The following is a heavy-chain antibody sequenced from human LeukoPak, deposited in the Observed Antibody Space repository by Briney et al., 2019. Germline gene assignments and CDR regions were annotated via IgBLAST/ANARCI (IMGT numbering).Heavy chain of an antibody. J-gene: IGHJ3*02. Sequence: GGSLRLSCAASGFTFSSYAMHWVRQAPGKGLEYVSAISSNGGSTYYANSVKGRFTISRDNAKNSLYLQMNSLRAEDTAVYYCARVVNYYYDSGRHDAFDIWGQGTMVTVSS. D-gene: IGHD3-22*01. CDR3: ARVVNYYYDSGRHDAFDI. CDR2: ISSNGGST. V-gene: IGHV3-64*01. CDR1: GFTFSSYA.